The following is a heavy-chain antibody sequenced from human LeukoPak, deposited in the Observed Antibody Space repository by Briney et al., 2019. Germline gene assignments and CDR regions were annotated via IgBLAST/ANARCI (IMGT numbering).Heavy chain of an antibody. Sequence: GGSMRLSCAASGFTYSSYSMNWVRQAPGKGLEWVSSISSSSSYIYYADSVKGRFTISRDNAKNSLYLQMNSLRAEDTAVYYCARITASYGLYFDYWGQGTLVTVSS. CDR2: ISSSSSYI. J-gene: IGHJ4*02. CDR3: ARITASYGLYFDY. D-gene: IGHD5-18*01. CDR1: GFTYSSYS. V-gene: IGHV3-21*01.